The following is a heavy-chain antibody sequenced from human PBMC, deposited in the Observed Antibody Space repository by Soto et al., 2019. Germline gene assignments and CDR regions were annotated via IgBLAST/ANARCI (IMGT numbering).Heavy chain of an antibody. D-gene: IGHD3-10*01. J-gene: IGHJ6*02. CDR3: ARMVGRYYGMDV. CDR2: IIPIFGTA. V-gene: IGHV1-69*13. Sequence: AVKVSCKASGGTFSSYAISWVRQAPGQGLEWMGGIIPIFGTANYAQKFQGRVTITADESTSTAYMELSSLRSEDTAVYYCARMVGRYYGMDVWGQGTTVTVSS. CDR1: GGTFSSYA.